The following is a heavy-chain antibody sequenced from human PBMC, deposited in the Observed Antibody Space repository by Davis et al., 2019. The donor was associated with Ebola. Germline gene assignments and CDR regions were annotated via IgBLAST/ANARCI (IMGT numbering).Heavy chain of an antibody. V-gene: IGHV5-10-1*01. D-gene: IGHD1-26*01. J-gene: IGHJ6*04. CDR3: ASGSYYYYGMDV. CDR1: GYSFTSYW. CDR2: IYPSDSYT. Sequence: KVSCKGSGYSFTSYWISWVRQMPGKGLEWMGRIYPSDSYTNYSPSFQGHVTISADKSISTAYLQWSSLKASDTAMYYCASGSYYYYGMDVWGKGTTVTVSS.